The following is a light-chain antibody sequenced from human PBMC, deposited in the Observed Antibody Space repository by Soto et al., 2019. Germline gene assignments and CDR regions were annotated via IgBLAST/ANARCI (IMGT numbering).Light chain of an antibody. J-gene: IGKJ4*01. CDR3: QHGYSTPLT. V-gene: IGKV1-39*01. CDR1: QSISTY. Sequence: DNQMTQFPSSLSSSVGNRVTITCRASQSISTYLHWYQQKPGKAPNLLIYAASTLQSGVPSRFSGSGSGTDFTLTISSLQPEDFATYFCQHGYSTPLTFGGGTKVDIK. CDR2: AAS.